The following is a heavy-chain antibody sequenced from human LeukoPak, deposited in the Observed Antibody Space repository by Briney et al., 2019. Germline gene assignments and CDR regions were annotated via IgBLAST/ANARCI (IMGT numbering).Heavy chain of an antibody. CDR1: GFTFSDYS. V-gene: IGHV3-21*05. J-gene: IGHJ4*02. CDR2: ISHNSGDI. CDR3: AKDHPFDYYYATSGYFLY. D-gene: IGHD3-22*01. Sequence: GGSLRLSCAASGFTFSDYSMNWVRQAPGKGLEWVSYISHNSGDIYYADSVKGRFTISRDNAKNTVYLQMNSLRADDTAVYYCAKDHPFDYYYATSGYFLYWGQGTLVTVSS.